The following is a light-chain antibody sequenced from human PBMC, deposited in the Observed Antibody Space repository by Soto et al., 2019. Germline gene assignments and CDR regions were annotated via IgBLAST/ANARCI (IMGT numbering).Light chain of an antibody. V-gene: IGKV1-5*03. CDR2: KAS. CDR1: QSISSW. J-gene: IGKJ3*01. Sequence: DIQMTQSTSTLSASVGDRVTITCRASQSISSWLAWYQQKPGKAPKLLIYKASSLESGVPSRFSGSGSGTEFPLNISSLQPDYCATYFCQHYSDYPFTFGPGTKVDIK. CDR3: QHYSDYPFT.